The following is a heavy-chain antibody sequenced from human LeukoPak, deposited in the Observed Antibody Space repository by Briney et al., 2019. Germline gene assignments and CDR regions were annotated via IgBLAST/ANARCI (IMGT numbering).Heavy chain of an antibody. D-gene: IGHD6-13*01. CDR3: ARASRIAAAGGGGFEYFQH. CDR2: INPNSGGT. V-gene: IGHV1-2*02. CDR1: GYTFTGYY. J-gene: IGHJ1*01. Sequence: ASVKVSCKASGYTFTGYYMHWVRQAPGQGLEWMGWINPNSGGTNYAQKFQGRVTMTRDTSISTAHMELSRLRSDDTAVYYCARASRIAAAGGGGFEYFQHWGQGTLVTVSS.